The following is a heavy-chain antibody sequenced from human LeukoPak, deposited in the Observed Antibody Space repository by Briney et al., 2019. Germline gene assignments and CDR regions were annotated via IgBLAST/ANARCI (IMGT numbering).Heavy chain of an antibody. J-gene: IGHJ1*01. D-gene: IGHD2-8*01. CDR2: IYTGGSYT. Sequence: GESLKISCKGSGYSFTSYWISWVRQMPGKGLEWVGRIYTGGSYTNFSPSFQGHVTISADKSISTAYLQWSSLEASDTAMYYCARRSIYCTNGVCPAGKYFQHWGQGTLDTLSS. V-gene: IGHV5-10-1*01. CDR1: GYSFTSYW. CDR3: ARRSIYCTNGVCPAGKYFQH.